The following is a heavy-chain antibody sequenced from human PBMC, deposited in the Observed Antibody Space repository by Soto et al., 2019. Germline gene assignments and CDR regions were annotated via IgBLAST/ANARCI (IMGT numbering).Heavy chain of an antibody. CDR2: INPNNGDT. CDR3: ARHSGYDYVFDY. Sequence: ASVNVSCKASGGTFSSHSINWVRQAPGQGLEWMGWINPNNGDTNYAQKFQGRVSMTRDTSTSTAYMELSSLRFDDTAVYYCARHSGYDYVFDYWGQGTLVTVSS. J-gene: IGHJ4*02. V-gene: IGHV1-2*02. CDR1: GGTFSSHS. D-gene: IGHD5-12*01.